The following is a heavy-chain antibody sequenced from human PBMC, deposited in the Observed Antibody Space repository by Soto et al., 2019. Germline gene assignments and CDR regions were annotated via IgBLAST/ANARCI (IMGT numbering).Heavy chain of an antibody. V-gene: IGHV1-8*01. J-gene: IGHJ5*02. Sequence: QVQLVQSGAEVKKPGASVTVSCKASGHTFTSYDIHWVRQATGQGLEWMGWMNPNNGNTGYAQKFQGRVTTTRDTSISTAYMEVSGLRYEDTAVYYCARAEGRSLDRVSWGQGTLVTVSS. D-gene: IGHD3-3*01. CDR2: MNPNNGNT. CDR3: ARAEGRSLDRVS. CDR1: GHTFTSYD.